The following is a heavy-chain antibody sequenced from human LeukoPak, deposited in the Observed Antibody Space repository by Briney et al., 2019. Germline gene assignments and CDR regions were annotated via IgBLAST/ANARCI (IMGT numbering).Heavy chain of an antibody. V-gene: IGHV4-59*01. Sequence: PSETLSLTCTVSGGSISSYHWSWIRQPPGKRLEWIGYIYYSGSTNYNPSLKSRVTISVDTSKNQFSLKLSSVIAADTAVYYCARSRKFRDWFDPWGQGTLVTVSS. CDR1: GGSISSYH. CDR3: ARSRKFRDWFDP. J-gene: IGHJ5*02. CDR2: IYYSGST.